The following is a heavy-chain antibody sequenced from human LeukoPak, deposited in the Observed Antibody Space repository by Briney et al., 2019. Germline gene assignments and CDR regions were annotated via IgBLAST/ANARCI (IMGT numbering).Heavy chain of an antibody. Sequence: GGSLRLSCAASGFTFSSYGMHWVRQAPGKGLEWVAVIWYDGSNKYYADSVKGRFTISRDNSKNTLYLQMNSLRAEDTAVYYRYYDCSGYLNWFDAWGQGTLVTVSS. CDR3: YYDCSGYLNWFDA. CDR1: GFTFSSYG. CDR2: IWYDGSNK. J-gene: IGHJ5*02. V-gene: IGHV3-33*01. D-gene: IGHD3-22*01.